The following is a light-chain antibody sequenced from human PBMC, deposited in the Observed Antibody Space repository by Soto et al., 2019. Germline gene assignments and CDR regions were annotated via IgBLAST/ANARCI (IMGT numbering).Light chain of an antibody. CDR2: GAS. Sequence: IVLTQSPGTLSLSPGERATLSCRASQIVGGDTLAWFQQRPGQAPRLVIYGASNRAAGIPDRFSGSGSGTDFTLTVSRLEPEDFAVYYCQQYHWAPDTFGQGTKVDIK. V-gene: IGKV3-20*01. J-gene: IGKJ1*01. CDR3: QQYHWAPDT. CDR1: QIVGGDT.